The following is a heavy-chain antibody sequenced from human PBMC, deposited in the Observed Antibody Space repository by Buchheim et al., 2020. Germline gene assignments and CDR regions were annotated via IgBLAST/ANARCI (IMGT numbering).Heavy chain of an antibody. CDR3: ARDTSWGWSRGLH. CDR1: GFTFSSYG. J-gene: IGHJ4*02. Sequence: QVQLVESGGGVVQPGRSLRLSCAASGFTFSSYGMHWVRQAPGKGLEWVAVIWYDGSNKYYADCVKGRFTICRDNSKNTLYLQMHSLSAEDTAVYYCARDTSWGWSRGLHWGQGTL. D-gene: IGHD2-2*01. V-gene: IGHV3-33*01. CDR2: IWYDGSNK.